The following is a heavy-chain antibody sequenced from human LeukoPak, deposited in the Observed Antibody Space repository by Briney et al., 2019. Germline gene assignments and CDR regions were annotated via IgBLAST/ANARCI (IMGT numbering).Heavy chain of an antibody. CDR3: ARGVYSSGWFLSDDYFDY. Sequence: TLSLTCTVSGGSISNYYWSWVRQPPGKGLEGRGDMYYSGSTNYNPSLTSRGSISVDTYKNKIYWTLRSVTAADTAVYYCARGVYSSGWFLSDDYFDYWGQGTLVTVSS. CDR2: MYYSGST. V-gene: IGHV4-59*12. CDR1: GGSISNYY. J-gene: IGHJ4*02. D-gene: IGHD6-19*01.